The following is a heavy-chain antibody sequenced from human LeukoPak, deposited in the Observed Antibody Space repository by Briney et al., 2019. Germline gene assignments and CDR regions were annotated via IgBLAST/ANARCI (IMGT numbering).Heavy chain of an antibody. CDR1: GFTFSNYW. V-gene: IGHV3-74*01. CDR3: ARPQGGTTRSHGMDV. CDR2: INTDGTST. Sequence: QTGESLRLSCAVSGFTFSNYWMHWVRQVPGKGLVWVSRINTDGTSTNYADSVKGRFTIPRDNAKNTLYLQMNGLRAEDTAVYYCARPQGGTTRSHGMDVWGQGTTVTVSS. D-gene: IGHD2-2*01. J-gene: IGHJ6*02.